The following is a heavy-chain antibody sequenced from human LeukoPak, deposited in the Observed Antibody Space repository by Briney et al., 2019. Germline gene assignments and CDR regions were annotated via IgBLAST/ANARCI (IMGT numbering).Heavy chain of an antibody. CDR3: ARGRRTIFGVVIGFDFDY. V-gene: IGHV4-34*01. Sequence: GSLSLSCAASGFTFDDYGMSWIRQPPGKGLEWIGEINHSGSTNYNPSLKSRVTISVDTSKNQFSLKLSSVTAADTAVYYCARGRRTIFGVVIGFDFDYWGQGTLVTVSS. D-gene: IGHD3-3*01. CDR1: GFTFDDYG. J-gene: IGHJ4*02. CDR2: INHSGST.